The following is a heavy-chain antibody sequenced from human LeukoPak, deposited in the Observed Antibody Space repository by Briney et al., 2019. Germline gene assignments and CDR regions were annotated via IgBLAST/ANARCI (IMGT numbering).Heavy chain of an antibody. D-gene: IGHD2-2*01. Sequence: SETLSLTWAVYGGSFSGYYWSWIRQPPGKGLEWIGEINLSGSTNYNPSLKSRVTISVDTSKNQFSLKLGSVTAADTAVYYCAGSDCSSTSCRYYYYYMDVWGKGTTVTVSS. CDR3: AGSDCSSTSCRYYYYYMDV. CDR2: INLSGST. CDR1: GGSFSGYY. V-gene: IGHV4-34*01. J-gene: IGHJ6*03.